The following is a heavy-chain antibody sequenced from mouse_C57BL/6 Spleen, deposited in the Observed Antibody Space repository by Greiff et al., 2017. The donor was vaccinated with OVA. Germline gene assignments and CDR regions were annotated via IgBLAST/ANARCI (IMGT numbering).Heavy chain of an antibody. D-gene: IGHD2-13*01. CDR2: IRTKANGNTT. Sequence: EVQLVESGGGLVQPGGSLSLSCAASGFTFTDYYMSWVRQPPGKALEWLGFIRTKANGNTTEYSASVKGRFTISRDKSQSILYLQMNALRAEDSATYYCARHSDYGGWVAYWGQGTLVTVSA. CDR1: GFTFTDYY. CDR3: ARHSDYGGWVAY. J-gene: IGHJ3*01. V-gene: IGHV7-3*01.